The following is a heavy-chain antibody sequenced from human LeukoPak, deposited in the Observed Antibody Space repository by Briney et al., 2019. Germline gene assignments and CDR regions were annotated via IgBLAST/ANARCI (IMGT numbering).Heavy chain of an antibody. V-gene: IGHV4-59*08. Sequence: SETLSLTCTVSGGSISSYYWSWIQQPPGKGLEWIAYISDIGSSNYNPSLKSRVSISLDTSKNQFSLKLSSVTAADTAVYYCAGHHPRNTVDFWGQGTLVTVSS. CDR1: GGSISSYY. CDR3: AGHHPRNTVDF. CDR2: ISDIGSS. J-gene: IGHJ4*02. D-gene: IGHD2/OR15-2a*01.